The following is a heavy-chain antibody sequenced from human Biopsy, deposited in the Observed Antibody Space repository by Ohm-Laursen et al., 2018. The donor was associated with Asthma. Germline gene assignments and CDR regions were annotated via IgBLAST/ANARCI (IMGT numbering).Heavy chain of an antibody. CDR3: ASQSSGPDFWSGYYYFDY. J-gene: IGHJ4*02. V-gene: IGHV3-30*03. Sequence: SLRLSCAASGFTFSSYGMYWVRQAPGKGLEWVAVISYDGRNKYYADSVKGRFTISRDNSKNTLYLQMNSLRAEDTAVYYCASQSSGPDFWSGYYYFDYWGQGTLVTVSS. CDR1: GFTFSSYG. D-gene: IGHD3-3*01. CDR2: ISYDGRNK.